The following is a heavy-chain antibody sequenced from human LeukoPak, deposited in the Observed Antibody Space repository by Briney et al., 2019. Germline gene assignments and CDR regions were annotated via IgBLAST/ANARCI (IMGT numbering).Heavy chain of an antibody. CDR2: MNPNSGNT. D-gene: IGHD3-22*01. J-gene: IGHJ6*02. Sequence: GASVKVSCKASGYTFTSYDINWVRQANGQGLEWMGWMNPNSGNTGYAQKFQGRVTMTRNTSISTAYMELSSLRSEDTAVYYCARVPPYYDSSGYYRGYYYYGMDVWGQGTTVTVSS. CDR1: GYTFTSYD. CDR3: ARVPPYYDSSGYYRGYYYYGMDV. V-gene: IGHV1-8*01.